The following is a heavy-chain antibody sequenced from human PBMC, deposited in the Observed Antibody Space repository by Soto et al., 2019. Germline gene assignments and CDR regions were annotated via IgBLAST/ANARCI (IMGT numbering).Heavy chain of an antibody. CDR3: ATSTVGAGGRGY. Sequence: QVQLQESGPGLVKPSETLSLTCTVSGGSMRGQHWSWIRQPPGKGLEWIGHHSDSTNYNPSLKSRSTLSTDPSKNQCSLELSSVTAADTAVYSCATSTVGAGGRGYWGQGTLVTVSS. D-gene: IGHD3-16*01. J-gene: IGHJ4*02. V-gene: IGHV4-4*09. CDR1: GGSMRGQH. CDR2: HHSDST.